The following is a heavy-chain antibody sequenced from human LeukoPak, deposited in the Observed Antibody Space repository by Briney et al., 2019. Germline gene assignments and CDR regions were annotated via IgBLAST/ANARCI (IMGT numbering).Heavy chain of an antibody. Sequence: SETLSLTCTVSGGSISIYYWSWIRQPPGKGLEWIGYMYYSGSNSYNPSLKSRVTISVDTSKNQFSLKLSSVTAADTAVYYCARHTPFGTTGTTFDYWGQGSLVTVSS. CDR3: ARHTPFGTTGTTFDY. J-gene: IGHJ4*02. D-gene: IGHD1-1*01. CDR2: MYYSGSN. CDR1: GGSISIYY. V-gene: IGHV4-59*08.